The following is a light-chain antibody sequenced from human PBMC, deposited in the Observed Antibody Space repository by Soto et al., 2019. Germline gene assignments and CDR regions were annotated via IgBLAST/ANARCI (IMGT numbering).Light chain of an antibody. CDR3: QQYNNWWT. J-gene: IGKJ1*01. CDR2: GAS. V-gene: IGKV3-15*01. Sequence: EIVMTQSPATLSASPGERATLSCRASQSVSNNLAWYHQKPGQAPRLLIYGASTRATGIPARFSGSGSGTEFTLTISSLQPEDFAVYYWQQYNNWWTFGQGTKVEIK. CDR1: QSVSNN.